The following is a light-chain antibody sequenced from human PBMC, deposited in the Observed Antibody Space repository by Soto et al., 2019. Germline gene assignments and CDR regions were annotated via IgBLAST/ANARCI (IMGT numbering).Light chain of an antibody. J-gene: IGLJ1*01. V-gene: IGLV2-11*01. Sequence: QSVLTQPRSVSGSPGQSVTISCTGTSNDVGLYNYVSWYQRYPGKAPKVVIYDVNKRPSGVPDRFSGSKSGNTASLTISGLQVGDEADYYCCSFALSPYVFGTGTKVTVL. CDR1: SNDVGLYNY. CDR3: CSFALSPYV. CDR2: DVN.